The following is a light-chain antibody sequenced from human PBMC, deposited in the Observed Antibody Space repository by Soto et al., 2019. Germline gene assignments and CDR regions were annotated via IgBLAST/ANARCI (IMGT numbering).Light chain of an antibody. V-gene: IGLV2-11*01. CDR2: DVS. CDR3: CSYAGSYTYV. CDR1: SSDVGGYNY. Sequence: QSVLTQPRSVSGSPGQSVTISCTGTSSDVGGYNYVSWYQQHPGKAPKLMIYDVSKRPSGVPDRYSGSKSGKTASLNISGLQAEDEADYYCCSYAGSYTYVFGTGTKVTVL. J-gene: IGLJ1*01.